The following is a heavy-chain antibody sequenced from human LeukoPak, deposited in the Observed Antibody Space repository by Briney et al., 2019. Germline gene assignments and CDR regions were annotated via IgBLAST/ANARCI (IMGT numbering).Heavy chain of an antibody. CDR3: ARGQLGRFGEHNWFDP. CDR1: GGSFSGYY. V-gene: IGHV4-34*01. J-gene: IGHJ5*02. Sequence: PSETLSLTCAVYGGSFSGYYWSWTRQPPGKGLEWIGEINHSGSTNYNPSLKSRVTISVDTSKNQFSLKLSSVTAADTAVYYCARGQLGRFGEHNWFDPWGQGTLVTVSS. D-gene: IGHD3-10*01. CDR2: INHSGST.